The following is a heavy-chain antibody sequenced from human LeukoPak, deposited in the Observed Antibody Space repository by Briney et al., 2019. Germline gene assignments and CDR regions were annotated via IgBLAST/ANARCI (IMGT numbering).Heavy chain of an antibody. D-gene: IGHD3-22*01. V-gene: IGHV3-15*01. CDR2: IKSKTDGGTT. J-gene: IGHJ4*02. CDR1: GFTFTNAW. CDR3: TTFEYESRGYYFQY. Sequence: GGSLRLSCAASGFTFTNAWMTWVRQAPGKGLEWVGRIKSKTDGGTTDYAAPVKGRFTISRDGSKNTVYLQMNSLKTEDTAIYYCTTFEYESRGYYFQYWGQGTLVTVSS.